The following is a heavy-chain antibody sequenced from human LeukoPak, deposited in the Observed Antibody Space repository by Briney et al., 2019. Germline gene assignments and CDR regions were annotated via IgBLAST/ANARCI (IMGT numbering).Heavy chain of an antibody. CDR2: INPNSGGT. Sequence: GASVKVSRKASGYTFTAYYMHWVRQAPGQGLEWMGWINPNSGGTDYALKFQGRVTMTRDTSISTAYMELSRLRSDDTAVYYCARGDVDTAMVDYWGQGTLVTVSS. V-gene: IGHV1-2*02. J-gene: IGHJ4*02. CDR3: ARGDVDTAMVDY. CDR1: GYTFTAYY. D-gene: IGHD5-18*01.